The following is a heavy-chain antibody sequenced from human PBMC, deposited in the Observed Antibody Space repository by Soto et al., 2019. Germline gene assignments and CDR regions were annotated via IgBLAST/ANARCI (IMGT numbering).Heavy chain of an antibody. CDR1: GGTFSGYA. V-gene: IGHV1-69*13. Sequence: ASVKVSWKASGGTFSGYAISWVRQAPGQGLEWMGGIIPIFGTANYAQKFQGRVTITADESTSTAYMELSSLRSEDTAVYYCASRDSYYYYGMDVWAQGTTVTVSS. CDR2: IIPIFGTA. J-gene: IGHJ6*02. CDR3: ASRDSYYYYGMDV.